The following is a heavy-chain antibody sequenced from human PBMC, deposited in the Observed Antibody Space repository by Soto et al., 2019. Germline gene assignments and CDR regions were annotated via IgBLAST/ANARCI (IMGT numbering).Heavy chain of an antibody. D-gene: IGHD6-19*01. CDR2: ISYDGSNK. CDR1: GFTFSSYG. CDR3: AKAQVAVAGHPFDY. V-gene: IGHV3-30*18. J-gene: IGHJ4*02. Sequence: PGGSLRLSCAASGFTFSSYGMHWVRQAPGKGLEWVAVISYDGSNKYYADSVKGRFTISRDNSKNTLYLQMNSLRAEDTAVYYCAKAQVAVAGHPFDYWGQGTLVTVSS.